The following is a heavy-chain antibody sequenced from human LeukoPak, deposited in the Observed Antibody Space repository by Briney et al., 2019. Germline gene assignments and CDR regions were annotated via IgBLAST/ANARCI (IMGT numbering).Heavy chain of an antibody. Sequence: ASVKVSCKASGYTFTSYGISWVRRAPGQGLEWMGWISAYNGNTNYAQKLQGRVTMTTDTSTSTAYMELRSLRSDDTAVYYCARVTVDSSGYYYYYYGMDVWGQGTTVTVSS. CDR1: GYTFTSYG. CDR2: ISAYNGNT. J-gene: IGHJ6*02. V-gene: IGHV1-18*01. CDR3: ARVTVDSSGYYYYYYGMDV. D-gene: IGHD3-22*01.